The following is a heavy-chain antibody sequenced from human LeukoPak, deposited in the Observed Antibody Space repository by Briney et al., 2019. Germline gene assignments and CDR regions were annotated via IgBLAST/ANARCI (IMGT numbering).Heavy chain of an antibody. D-gene: IGHD3-22*01. V-gene: IGHV3-30*18. CDR3: AKATVAKVVVITTSFDY. J-gene: IGHJ4*02. CDR2: ISYDRSNK. CDR1: GFTFSSYG. Sequence: PGGSLRLSCAASGFTFSSYGMHWVRQAPGKGLEWVSVISYDRSNKYYADSVKGRFTISRDNSKNTLYLQINSLRAEDTAIFYCAKATVAKVVVITTSFDYWGQGTLVTVSS.